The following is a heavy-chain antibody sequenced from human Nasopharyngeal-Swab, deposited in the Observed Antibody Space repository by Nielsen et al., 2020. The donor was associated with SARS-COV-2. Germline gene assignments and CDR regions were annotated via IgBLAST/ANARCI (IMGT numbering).Heavy chain of an antibody. J-gene: IGHJ6*02. V-gene: IGHV4-59*13. CDR1: GGSFSSYY. Sequence: GSRRLACTVAGGSFSSYYWSWIRQPPGKGLEWIGYIYYSGSTNYNPSLKSRVTISVDTSKNQFSLKLSSVTAADTAVYYCARVAPLSTMVRGVHYGMDVWGQGTTVTVSS. CDR3: ARVAPLSTMVRGVHYGMDV. D-gene: IGHD3-10*01. CDR2: IYYSGST.